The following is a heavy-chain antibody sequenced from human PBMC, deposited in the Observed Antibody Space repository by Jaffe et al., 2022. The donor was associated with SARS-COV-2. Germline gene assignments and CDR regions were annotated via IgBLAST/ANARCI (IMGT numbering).Heavy chain of an antibody. J-gene: IGHJ6*03. Sequence: QVTLRESGPALVKPTQTLTLTCTFSGFSLSTSGMCVSWIRQPPGKALEWLALIDWDDDKYYSTSLKTRLTISKDTSKNQVVLTMTNMDPVDTATYYCARGYSGYDSYYYYYMDVWGKGTTVTVSS. CDR1: GFSLSTSGMC. V-gene: IGHV2-70*01. CDR3: ARGYSGYDSYYYYYMDV. D-gene: IGHD5-12*01. CDR2: IDWDDDK.